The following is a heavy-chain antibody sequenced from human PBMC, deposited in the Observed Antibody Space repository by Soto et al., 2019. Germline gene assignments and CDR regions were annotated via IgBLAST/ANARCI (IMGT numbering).Heavy chain of an antibody. D-gene: IGHD3-10*01. CDR3: AKDYFGSGSCFDY. Sequence: EVQLVESGGGLVQPGRSLRLSCAASGFTFDDYAMHWVRQAPGKGPEWVAGIGWNNGSIGYADSVKGRFTISRDNAKNSLYLQMNSLRAEDTALYYCAKDYFGSGSCFDYWGQGTLVTVSS. J-gene: IGHJ4*02. CDR2: IGWNNGSI. V-gene: IGHV3-9*01. CDR1: GFTFDDYA.